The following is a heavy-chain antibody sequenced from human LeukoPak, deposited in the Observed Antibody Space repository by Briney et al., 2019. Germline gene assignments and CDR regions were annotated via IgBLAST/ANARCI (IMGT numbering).Heavy chain of an antibody. D-gene: IGHD3-10*01. CDR1: GFTFSNYV. Sequence: QAGGSLRLSCATSGFTFSNYVMSWVRQAPGEGLEWVSAITGSADDTYYADSVKGRFTISRDNSKNTLYLQMNSLRAEDTAVYYCAKASGASRPYYSDYWGQGTLVTVSS. J-gene: IGHJ4*02. CDR2: ITGSADDT. V-gene: IGHV3-23*01. CDR3: AKASGASRPYYSDY.